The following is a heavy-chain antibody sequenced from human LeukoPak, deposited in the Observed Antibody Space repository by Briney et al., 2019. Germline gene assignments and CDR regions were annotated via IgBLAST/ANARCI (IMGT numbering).Heavy chain of an antibody. CDR2: IIPIFGTA. CDR1: GGTFSSYA. J-gene: IGHJ5*02. V-gene: IGHV1-69*05. CDR3: ARAGRFDIWFDP. D-gene: IGHD3-16*01. Sequence: GASVKVSCTASGGTFSSYAISWVRQAPGQGLEWMGGIIPIFGTANYAQKFQGRVTITTDESTSTAYMELSSLRSEDTAVYYCARAGRFDIWFDPWGQGTLVTVSS.